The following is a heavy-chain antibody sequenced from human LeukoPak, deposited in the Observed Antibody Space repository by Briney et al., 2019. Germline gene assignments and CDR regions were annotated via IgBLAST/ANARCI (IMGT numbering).Heavy chain of an antibody. Sequence: PSETLSLTCTVSGGSVKSGSHHWSWIRQPPGKGLEWIGYIYYSGSTNYNPSLKSRVTISVDTSKNQFSLKLSSVTAADTAVYYCARDVGDGDSSGYYYYYYGMDVWGQGTTVTVSS. CDR2: IYYSGST. J-gene: IGHJ6*02. CDR1: GGSVKSGSHH. D-gene: IGHD3-22*01. CDR3: ARDVGDGDSSGYYYYYYGMDV. V-gene: IGHV4-61*01.